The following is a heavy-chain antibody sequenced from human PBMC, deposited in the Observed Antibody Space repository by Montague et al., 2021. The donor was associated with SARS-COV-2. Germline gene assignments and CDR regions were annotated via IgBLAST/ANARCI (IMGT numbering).Heavy chain of an antibody. V-gene: IGHV4-59*12. CDR1: GSSITSYY. CDR3: ARVFRGQRLAFDF. CDR2: IYSSGSA. J-gene: IGHJ4*02. D-gene: IGHD6-25*01. Sequence: SETLSLTCTVSGSSITSYYWSWIRQAPGKGLEWIAYIYSSGSASYNPSLRSRVTVSVDKSTNQFSLRLNSVTAADTAVYYCARVFRGQRLAFDFWGQGALVIVSS.